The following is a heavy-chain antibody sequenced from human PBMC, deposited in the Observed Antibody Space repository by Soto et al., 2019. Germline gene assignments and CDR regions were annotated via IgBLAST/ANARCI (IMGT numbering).Heavy chain of an antibody. J-gene: IGHJ4*02. Sequence: ASVKVSCKASGYTFRNYGITWVRQAPGQGLEWMAWISPYNGNTNYAQDLQGRVTMATDTSTSTAYMELRSLTSEDTAMYYCARDLVSGSDFWRAYNGGYFDYWGQGTLVTVSS. CDR1: GYTFRNYG. D-gene: IGHD3-3*01. CDR3: ARDLVSGSDFWRAYNGGYFDY. V-gene: IGHV1-18*01. CDR2: ISPYNGNT.